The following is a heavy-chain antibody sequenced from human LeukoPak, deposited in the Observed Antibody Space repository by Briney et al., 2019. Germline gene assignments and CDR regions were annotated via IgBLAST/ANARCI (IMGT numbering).Heavy chain of an antibody. CDR3: ARDQQRNYYYYYMDV. V-gene: IGHV1-2*02. CDR1: GYTFTGYY. Sequence: GASVKVSCKASGYTFTGYYMHWVRQAPGQGLEGMGWINPNSGGTNYAQKFQGRVTMTRDTSISTAYMELSRLRSDDTAVYYCARDQQRNYYYYYMDVWGKGTTVTVSS. CDR2: INPNSGGT. J-gene: IGHJ6*03. D-gene: IGHD6-13*01.